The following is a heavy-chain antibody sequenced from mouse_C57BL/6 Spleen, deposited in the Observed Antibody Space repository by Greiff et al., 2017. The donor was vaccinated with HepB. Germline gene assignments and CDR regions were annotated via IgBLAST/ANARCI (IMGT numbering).Heavy chain of an antibody. V-gene: IGHV1-18*01. CDR1: GYTFTDYN. CDR3: APANPVPFAY. Sequence: VQLKESGPELVKPGASVKIPCKASGYTFTDYNMDWVKQSHGKSLEWIGDINPNNGGTIYNQKFKGKATLTVDKSSSTAYMELRSLTSEDTAVYYCAPANPVPFAYWGQGTLVTVSA. CDR2: INPNNGGT. J-gene: IGHJ3*01.